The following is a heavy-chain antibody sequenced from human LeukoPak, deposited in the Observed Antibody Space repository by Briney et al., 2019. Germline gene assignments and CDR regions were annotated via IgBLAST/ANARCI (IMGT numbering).Heavy chain of an antibody. D-gene: IGHD3-3*01. V-gene: IGHV4-34*01. CDR3: ARGGLARNYGFWSGYYWALFAY. Sequence: PSETLSLTCAVYGGSFSGYYWSWIRQPPGKGLEWIGEINHSGSTNYNSSLKSRVTISVDTSKNQFSLKLSSVTAADTAVYYCARGGLARNYGFWSGYYWALFAYWGQGTLVTVSS. J-gene: IGHJ4*02. CDR1: GGSFSGYY. CDR2: INHSGST.